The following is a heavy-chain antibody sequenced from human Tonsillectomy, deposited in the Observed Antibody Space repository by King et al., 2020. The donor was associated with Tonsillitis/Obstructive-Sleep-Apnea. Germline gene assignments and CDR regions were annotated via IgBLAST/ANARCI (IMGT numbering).Heavy chain of an antibody. D-gene: IGHD3-3*01. Sequence: VQLVESGGGVVQPGRSLRLSCAASGFTFSSYGMHWVRQAPGKGLDWVAVIWYDGSNEFYADSVKGRFTISRDNSKNTLYMQINSLRAEDTAVYYCARDSPLRDYDFPPAFDIWGQGTMVTVSS. CDR2: IWYDGSNE. V-gene: IGHV3-33*01. CDR1: GFTFSSYG. CDR3: ARDSPLRDYDFPPAFDI. J-gene: IGHJ3*02.